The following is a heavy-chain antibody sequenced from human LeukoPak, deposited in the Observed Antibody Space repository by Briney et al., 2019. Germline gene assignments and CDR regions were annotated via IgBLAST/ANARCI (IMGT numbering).Heavy chain of an antibody. CDR1: GYSFTNYW. CDR3: ARRYDFRNWFDP. D-gene: IGHD1-20*01. J-gene: IGHJ5*02. V-gene: IGHV5-51*01. CDR2: IYPGNSQT. Sequence: GESLKISCKAFGYSFTNYWIDWVRQMPGKGLEWMGNIYPGNSQTTYRPSFEGQVTISADRSISTAYLQWNSLKASDTAMYYCARRYDFRNWFDPWGLGTLVTVSA.